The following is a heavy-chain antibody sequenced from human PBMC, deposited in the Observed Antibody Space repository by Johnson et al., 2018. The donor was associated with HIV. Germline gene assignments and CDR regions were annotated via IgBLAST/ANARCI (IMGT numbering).Heavy chain of an antibody. CDR1: GFTFSSYD. V-gene: IGHV3-30*14. D-gene: IGHD3-22*01. CDR2: ISYDGGNK. CDR3: AREVNAFDI. J-gene: IGHJ3*02. Sequence: QVQLVESGGGLVQPGGSLRLSCAASGFTFSSYDMHWVRQAPGKGLEWVACISYDGGNKYYADSVKGRFTISRDNSKNTLYLQMNSLRAEDTAVYYCAREVNAFDIWGQGTVVTVSS.